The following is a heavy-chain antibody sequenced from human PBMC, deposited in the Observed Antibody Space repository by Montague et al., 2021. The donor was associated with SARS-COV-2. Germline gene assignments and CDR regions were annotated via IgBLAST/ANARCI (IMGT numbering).Heavy chain of an antibody. J-gene: IGHJ5*02. Sequence: SETLSLTCTVSGGSISSSSYYWGWIRQPPGKGLEWIGSTYYSGSTYYNPSLKSRVTISVDTSKNQFSLKLSSVTAADTAVYYCARLKAPYCSSTSCYSASWFDPWGQGTLVTVSS. CDR3: ARLKAPYCSSTSCYSASWFDP. V-gene: IGHV4-39*01. D-gene: IGHD2-2*01. CDR1: GGSISSSSYY. CDR2: TYYSGST.